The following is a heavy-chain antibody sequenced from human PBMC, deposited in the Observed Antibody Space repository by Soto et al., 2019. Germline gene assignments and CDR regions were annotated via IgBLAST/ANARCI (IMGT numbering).Heavy chain of an antibody. D-gene: IGHD5-12*01. Sequence: QVQLQESGPGLMKPSQTLSLTCTVSGGYISTAGSFWSWVRQHPGKGLEWIGYMCHSETTHYNSSLKSRVTISIDTSKTQFSLNLYSVTAADTAVYYCARGYSRPDWFDSWGPGTLVIVSS. CDR2: MCHSETT. V-gene: IGHV4-31*03. CDR3: ARGYSRPDWFDS. J-gene: IGHJ5*01. CDR1: GGYISTAGSF.